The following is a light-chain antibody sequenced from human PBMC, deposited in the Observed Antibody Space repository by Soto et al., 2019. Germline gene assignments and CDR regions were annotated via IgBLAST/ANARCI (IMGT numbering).Light chain of an antibody. CDR3: QSYDSSLSGWV. J-gene: IGLJ3*02. V-gene: IGLV1-40*01. CDR2: ANS. Sequence: QAVVTQAPSVSGAPGQRGTISCTGSTSNIGAGYDVHWYQQLPGTAPKVLIYANSNRPSGVPDRFSGSKSGTSASLAITGLQAEDEADYYCQSYDSSLSGWVFGGGTKLTVL. CDR1: TSNIGAGYD.